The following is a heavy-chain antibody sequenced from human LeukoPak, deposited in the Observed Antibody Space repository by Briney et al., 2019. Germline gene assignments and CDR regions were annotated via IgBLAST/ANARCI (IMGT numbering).Heavy chain of an antibody. CDR3: ARTTRENIVVVTAIREYYYYYYMDV. J-gene: IGHJ6*03. V-gene: IGHV4-61*02. CDR1: GYSISSGYY. D-gene: IGHD2-21*02. Sequence: PSETLSLTCTVSGYSISSGYYWSWIRQPAGKGLEWIGRIYTSGSTNYNPSLKSRVTISVDTSKNQFSLKLSSVTAADTAVYYCARTTRENIVVVTAIREYYYYYYMDVWGKGTTVTISS. CDR2: IYTSGST.